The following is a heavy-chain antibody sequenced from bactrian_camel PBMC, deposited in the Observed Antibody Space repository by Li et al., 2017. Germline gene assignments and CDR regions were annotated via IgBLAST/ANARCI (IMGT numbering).Heavy chain of an antibody. CDR1: GYDPLYLC. J-gene: IGHJ4*01. CDR3: AADRRRHGPPSLRPGDYSV. V-gene: IGHV3S31*01. Sequence: DVQLVESGGGSVQDGASLRLSCAVSGYDPLYLCMGWFRQAPGKGREGVAVIYTGDGLADYTSSVKGRLTISQDNARNWLDLQMDSLEPGDTARYYCAADRRRHGPPSLRPGDYSVWGQGTQVTVS. CDR2: IYTGDGLA. D-gene: IGHD2*01.